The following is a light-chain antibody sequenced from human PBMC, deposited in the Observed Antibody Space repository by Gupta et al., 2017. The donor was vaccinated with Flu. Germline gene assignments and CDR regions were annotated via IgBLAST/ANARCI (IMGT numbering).Light chain of an antibody. CDR2: GAS. CDR1: QSVSSN. CDR3: QHYNAWPT. J-gene: IGKJ4*01. Sequence: PRDTATFTCRASQSVSSNLAWYQKKPGPPPRLLIYGASTRATDIAARFSGSGSGTEFPLTITSLHSEDSAVYYCQHYNAWPTFGGGTKVEI. V-gene: IGKV3-15*01.